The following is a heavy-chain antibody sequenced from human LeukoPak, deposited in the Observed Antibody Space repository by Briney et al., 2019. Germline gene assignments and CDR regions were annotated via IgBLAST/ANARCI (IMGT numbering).Heavy chain of an antibody. D-gene: IGHD3-22*01. Sequence: SVKVSCKASGGTSNSHAISWVRQAPGQGLEWMGRIIPNLGTTNRAQNFQDRVTLTTDKSTNTAYMELTSLTSDDTAVYYCATTNDGGGYQWGDFFDFWGQGTLVTVSS. V-gene: IGHV1-69*04. CDR1: GGTSNSHA. CDR2: IIPNLGTT. J-gene: IGHJ4*02. CDR3: ATTNDGGGYQWGDFFDF.